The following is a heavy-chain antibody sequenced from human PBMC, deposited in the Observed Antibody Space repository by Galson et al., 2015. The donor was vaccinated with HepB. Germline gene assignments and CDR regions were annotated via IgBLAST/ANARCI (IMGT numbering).Heavy chain of an antibody. CDR2: ISSSGTGI. Sequence: LRLSCAASGITFSGCSMNWVRQAPGKGLEWVSYISSSGTGIHYADSVKGRFTISRDNAKNSLYLQMNSLRDEDTAVYYCARATYGGWNGFDYWGQGTLVTVSS. CDR3: ARATYGGWNGFDY. J-gene: IGHJ4*02. CDR1: GITFSGCS. V-gene: IGHV3-48*02. D-gene: IGHD4/OR15-4a*01.